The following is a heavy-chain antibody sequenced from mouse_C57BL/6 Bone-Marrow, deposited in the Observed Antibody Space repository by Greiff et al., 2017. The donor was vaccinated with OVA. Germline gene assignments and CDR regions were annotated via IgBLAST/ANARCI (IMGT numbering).Heavy chain of an antibody. CDR3: ARSIGTTVVADD. Sequence: QLQQSGPVLVKPGASVKMSCKASGYTFTDYYMNWVKQSHGKSLEWIGVINPYNGGTSYNQKFKGKATLTVDKSSSTAYMELNSLTSEDSAVYYCARSIGTTVVADDWGQGTTLTVSS. D-gene: IGHD1-1*01. V-gene: IGHV1-19*01. CDR2: INPYNGGT. J-gene: IGHJ2*01. CDR1: GYTFTDYY.